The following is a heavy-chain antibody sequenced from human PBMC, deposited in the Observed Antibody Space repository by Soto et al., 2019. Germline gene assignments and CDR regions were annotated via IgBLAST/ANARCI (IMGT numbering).Heavy chain of an antibody. CDR2: IYWHDYK. CDR3: AHRGGAAVGLYYFDY. V-gene: IGHV2-5*01. D-gene: IGHD6-13*01. Sequence: SGPTLVHPPHPLTLPCTFSGFSLSTTGVGVGWIRQRPAKAREGVAVIYWHDYKRYSPSLKGRLTITKDVSKNQVVLTMTDVELVDTATYYCAHRGGAAVGLYYFDYWGPGTLVTVSS. J-gene: IGHJ4*02. CDR1: GFSLSTTGVG.